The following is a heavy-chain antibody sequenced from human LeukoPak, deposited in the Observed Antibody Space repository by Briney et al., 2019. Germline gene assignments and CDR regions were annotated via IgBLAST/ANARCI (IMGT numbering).Heavy chain of an antibody. CDR1: GFTFSSYA. V-gene: IGHV3-23*01. D-gene: IGHD6-13*01. Sequence: GSLRLSCAASGFTFSSYAMSWVRQAPGKGLEWVSAISASGDAAFYADSVKSRFTISRDNSKNTVHLQMNSLRAEDTAVYYCARDYIAAIGFDYWGQGTLVSVSS. J-gene: IGHJ4*02. CDR2: ISASGDAA. CDR3: ARDYIAAIGFDY.